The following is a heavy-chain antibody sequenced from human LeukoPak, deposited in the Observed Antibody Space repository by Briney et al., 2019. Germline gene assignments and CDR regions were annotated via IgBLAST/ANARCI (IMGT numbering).Heavy chain of an antibody. CDR2: ISYDGSNK. J-gene: IGHJ6*03. CDR1: GFTFSSYA. Sequence: PGGSLRLSCAASGFTFSSYAMHWVRQAPGKGLEWVAVISYDGSNKYYADSVKGRFTISRDNSKNTLYLQMNSLRAEDTAVYYCARDRDSSSWYRGWGYYYYMDVWGKGTTVTVSS. D-gene: IGHD6-13*01. CDR3: ARDRDSSSWYRGWGYYYYMDV. V-gene: IGHV3-30-3*01.